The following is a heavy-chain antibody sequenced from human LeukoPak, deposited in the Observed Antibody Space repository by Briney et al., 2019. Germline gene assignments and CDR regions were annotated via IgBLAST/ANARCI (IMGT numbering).Heavy chain of an antibody. CDR2: IYYSGST. Sequence: SETLSLTCTVSGGSISSYYWSWIRQPPGKGLEWIGSIYYSGSTYYNPSLKSRVTISVDTSKNQFSLHLSSVTAADTAVYYCARQVIPGWFDPWGQGTLVTVSS. CDR1: GGSISSYY. D-gene: IGHD2-21*01. CDR3: ARQVIPGWFDP. J-gene: IGHJ5*02. V-gene: IGHV4-59*05.